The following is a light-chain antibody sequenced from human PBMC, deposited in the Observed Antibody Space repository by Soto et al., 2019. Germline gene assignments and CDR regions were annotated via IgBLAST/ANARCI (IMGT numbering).Light chain of an antibody. CDR2: AAS. CDR1: QDINSR. CDR3: RQGNSFPLT. J-gene: IGKJ4*01. V-gene: IGKV1-12*01. Sequence: DIQMTQSPSSVSASVGDRVTISCRASQDINSRLAWYQQKPGRAPELLIYAASTLQSGVPSRFSGSGSGTDFTLTISSLQPEDFATYYCRQGNSFPLTFGGGTKVEI.